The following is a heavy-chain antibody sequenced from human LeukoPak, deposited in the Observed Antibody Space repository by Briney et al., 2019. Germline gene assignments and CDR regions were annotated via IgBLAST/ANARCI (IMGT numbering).Heavy chain of an antibody. Sequence: GGSLRLSCAASGFTFSSYGMHWVRQAPGKGLEWVAVISYDGSNKYYADSVKGRFTISRDNSKNTLYLQMNSLRAEDTAVYYCARSYSGSSCDYWGQGTLVTVSS. D-gene: IGHD1-26*01. CDR3: ARSYSGSSCDY. J-gene: IGHJ4*02. CDR2: ISYDGSNK. CDR1: GFTFSSYG. V-gene: IGHV3-30*03.